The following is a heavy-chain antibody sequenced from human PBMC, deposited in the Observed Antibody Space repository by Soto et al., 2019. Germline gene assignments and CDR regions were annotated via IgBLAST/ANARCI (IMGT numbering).Heavy chain of an antibody. Sequence: SVKVSCKASGGTFSSYAISWVRQAPGQGLEWMGGVIPIFGTANYAQKFQGRVTITADESTSTAYMELSSLRSEDTAVYYCARAGVAYYYYYGMDVWGQGTTVTVSS. J-gene: IGHJ6*02. D-gene: IGHD2-15*01. V-gene: IGHV1-69*13. CDR1: GGTFSSYA. CDR2: VIPIFGTA. CDR3: ARAGVAYYYYYGMDV.